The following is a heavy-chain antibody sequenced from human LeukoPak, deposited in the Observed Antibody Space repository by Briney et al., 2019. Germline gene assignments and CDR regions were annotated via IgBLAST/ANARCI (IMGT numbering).Heavy chain of an antibody. Sequence: ASVKVSCKASGYTFTGYYMHWVRQAPGQGLEWMGWINPNSGGTNYAQKFQGRVTMTRDTSISTAYMELSRLRSDDTAVYYCARETGGYYGSGSLDYWGQGTLVTVSS. V-gene: IGHV1-2*02. D-gene: IGHD3-10*01. J-gene: IGHJ4*02. CDR1: GYTFTGYY. CDR3: ARETGGYYGSGSLDY. CDR2: INPNSGGT.